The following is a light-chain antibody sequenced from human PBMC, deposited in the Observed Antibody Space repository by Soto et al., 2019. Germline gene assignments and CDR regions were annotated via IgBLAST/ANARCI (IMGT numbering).Light chain of an antibody. CDR3: QQYNSYST. J-gene: IGKJ4*01. CDR2: KAS. V-gene: IGKV1-5*03. CDR1: QSISSW. Sequence: DVQMTQSPSTLSASVGDRVTITFRASQSISSWLAWYQQKPGKAPKLLIYKASSLESGVPSRFSGSGSGTEFTLTISSLQPDDFATYYCQQYNSYSTFGGGSKV.